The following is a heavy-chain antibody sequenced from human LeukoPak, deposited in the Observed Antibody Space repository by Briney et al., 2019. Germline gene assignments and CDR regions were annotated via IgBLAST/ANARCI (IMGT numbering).Heavy chain of an antibody. CDR1: GYSFTSYW. V-gene: IGHV5-51*01. J-gene: IGHJ4*02. D-gene: IGHD3-16*02. Sequence: GESLKISGKGSGYSFTSYWIGWVRQMPGKGLGWMGIIYPGDSDTRYSPSFQGQVTISADKSISTAYLQWSSLKASDTAMYYCARPLWYDYVCGSYHIWGQGTLVTVSS. CDR3: ARPLWYDYVCGSYHI. CDR2: IYPGDSDT.